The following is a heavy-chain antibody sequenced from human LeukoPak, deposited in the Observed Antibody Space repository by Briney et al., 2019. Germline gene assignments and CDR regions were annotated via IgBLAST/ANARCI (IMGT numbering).Heavy chain of an antibody. V-gene: IGHV5-51*01. CDR2: IYPSDSDT. D-gene: IGHD5-12*01. J-gene: IGHJ6*03. CDR3: ARRNSGYDLVPGFFYYYMDV. CDR1: GYSFPTYW. Sequence: GESLKISCKGSGYSFPTYWIGWVRQMPGKGLEWMVIIYPSDSDTRYSPSFQGQVTISADKSISTAYLQWTTLKASDTAIYYCARRNSGYDLVPGFFYYYMDVWGKGTTVTVSS.